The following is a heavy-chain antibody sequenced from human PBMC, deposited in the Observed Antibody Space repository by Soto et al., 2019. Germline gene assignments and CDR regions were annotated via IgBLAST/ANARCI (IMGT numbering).Heavy chain of an antibody. CDR3: TRVGPAAGTYYYYGMDV. D-gene: IGHD6-13*01. V-gene: IGHV3-49*03. J-gene: IGHJ6*02. CDR2: IRSKAYGGTT. Sequence: GGSLRLSCTASGFTFGDYATSWFRQAPGKGLEWVGFIRSKAYGGTTEYAASVKGRFTISRDDSKSIAYLQMNSLKTEDTAVYYCTRVGPAAGTYYYYGMDVWGQGTTVTVSS. CDR1: GFTFGDYA.